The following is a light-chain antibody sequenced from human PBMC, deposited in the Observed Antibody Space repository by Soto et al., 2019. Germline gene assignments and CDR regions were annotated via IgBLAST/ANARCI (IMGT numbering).Light chain of an antibody. CDR1: QSISKW. V-gene: IGKV1-5*01. CDR2: DAS. CDR3: QQYNSYSPEA. Sequence: DIQMTQSPSTLSASVGDRVTITCRAIQSISKWLAWYQQKPGKAPNLLIYDASSLESGVPSRFSGSGSGTEFTLTITSLQPDDFATYYCQQYNSYSPEAFGQGTKVDIK. J-gene: IGKJ1*01.